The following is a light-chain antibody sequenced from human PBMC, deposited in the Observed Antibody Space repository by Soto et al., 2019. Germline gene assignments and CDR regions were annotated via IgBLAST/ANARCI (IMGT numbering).Light chain of an antibody. J-gene: IGKJ1*01. CDR3: QQYYSTPWT. CDR1: QSIFYSSNNKND. V-gene: IGKV4-1*01. CDR2: WAS. Sequence: DIVLTQSPDSLAVSLGERATINCKSSQSIFYSSNNKNDLTWYQQKPGQPPKLLIYWASTRESGVPDRFSGSGSGTDFTLTISSLQAEDVAVYYCQQYYSTPWTFGQGTKVEIK.